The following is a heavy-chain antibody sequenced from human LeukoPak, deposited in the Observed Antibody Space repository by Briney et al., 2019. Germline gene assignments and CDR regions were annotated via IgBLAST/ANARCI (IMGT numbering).Heavy chain of an antibody. V-gene: IGHV3-23*01. CDR2: ISGSGGST. J-gene: IGHJ5*02. CDR1: GFTFSSYA. D-gene: IGHD1-26*01. Sequence: GGSLRLSCAASGFTFSSYAMSWVRQAPGKGLEWVSAISGSGGSTYYADSVKGRFTISRDNSKNTLYLQMNSLRAEDTAVYYRAKGLKWEPTNWFDPWGQGTLVTVSS. CDR3: AKGLKWEPTNWFDP.